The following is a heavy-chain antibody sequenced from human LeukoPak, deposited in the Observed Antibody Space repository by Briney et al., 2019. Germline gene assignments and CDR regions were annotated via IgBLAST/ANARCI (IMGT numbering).Heavy chain of an antibody. J-gene: IGHJ6*02. CDR1: GFTFSSYA. CDR2: ISYDGSSK. Sequence: GGSLRLSCAASGFTFSSYAMHWVRQAPGKGLEWVAVISYDGSSKYYADSVKGRFTISRDNSKNTLYLQMNSLRAEDTAVYYCARGDSSGWYVNYYYGMDVWGQGTTVAVSS. V-gene: IGHV3-30*04. CDR3: ARGDSSGWYVNYYYGMDV. D-gene: IGHD6-19*01.